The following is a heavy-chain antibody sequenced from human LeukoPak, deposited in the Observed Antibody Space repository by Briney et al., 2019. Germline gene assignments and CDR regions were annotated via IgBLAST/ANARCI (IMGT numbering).Heavy chain of an antibody. CDR3: ARGWGIAAGYYFDY. Sequence: ASVKVSCKASGYTFTSYDINWVRQATGQGLEWMGWMNPNSGNTGYAQKFQGRVTITRSTSISTAYMELSSLRSEDTAVYYCARGWGIAAGYYFDYWGQGTLVTVSS. J-gene: IGHJ4*02. CDR2: MNPNSGNT. D-gene: IGHD6-13*01. V-gene: IGHV1-8*03. CDR1: GYTFTSYD.